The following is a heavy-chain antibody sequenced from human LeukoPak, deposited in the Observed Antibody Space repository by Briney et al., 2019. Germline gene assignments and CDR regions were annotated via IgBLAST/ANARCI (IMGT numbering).Heavy chain of an antibody. D-gene: IGHD3-22*01. CDR1: GGTFSSYA. Sequence: SVKVSCKASGGTFSSYAISWVRQAPGQGLEWMGGIIPIFGTANYAQKFQGRVTITTDESTSTAYMELSSLRSEDTAVYYCARHRAYYYDCSCYQEGRAFDIWGRGTMVTVSS. CDR3: ARHRAYYYDCSCYQEGRAFDI. V-gene: IGHV1-69*05. CDR2: IIPIFGTA. J-gene: IGHJ3*02.